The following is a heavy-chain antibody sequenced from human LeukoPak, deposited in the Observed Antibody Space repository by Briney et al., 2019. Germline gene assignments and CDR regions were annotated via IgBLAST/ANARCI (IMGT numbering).Heavy chain of an antibody. CDR3: AREAVAGTGTENDY. V-gene: IGHV1-2*02. CDR1: GYTFTGYY. D-gene: IGHD6-19*01. J-gene: IGHJ4*02. Sequence: ASVKVSCKASGYTFTGYYMHWVRQAPGQGLEWMGWINPNSGGTNYAQKFQGRVTMTRDTSISTAYMELSRLRSDDTAVYYCAREAVAGTGTENDYWGQGTLVTVSS. CDR2: INPNSGGT.